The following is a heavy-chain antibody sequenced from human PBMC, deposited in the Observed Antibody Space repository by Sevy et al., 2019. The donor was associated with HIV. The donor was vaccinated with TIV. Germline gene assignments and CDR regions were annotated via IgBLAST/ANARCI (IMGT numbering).Heavy chain of an antibody. J-gene: IGHJ3*02. V-gene: IGHV2-5*02. CDR3: ANRRLHYDFWSGYYRNYPIDAFDI. CDR1: GFSLSTSGVG. Sequence: SGPTLVNPTQTLTLTCTFSGFSLSTSGVGVGWIRQPPGKALEWLALIYWDDDKRYSPSLKSRLTITKDTSKNQGVLIMTNMDPVDTATYYCANRRLHYDFWSGYYRNYPIDAFDIWGQGTMVTVSS. CDR2: IYWDDDK. D-gene: IGHD3-3*01.